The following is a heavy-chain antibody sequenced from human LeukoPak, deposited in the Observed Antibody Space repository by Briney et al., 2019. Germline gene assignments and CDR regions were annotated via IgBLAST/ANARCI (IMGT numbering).Heavy chain of an antibody. CDR1: GYTFTSYA. Sequence: ASVKVSCKASGYTFTSYAMHWVRQAPGQRLEWMGWINAGNGNTKYSQKFQGRVTITRDTSASTAYMELSSLRSEDTAVYYCARHLSIFGVVTSTSDAFDIWGRGTMVTVSS. CDR2: INAGNGNT. V-gene: IGHV1-3*01. D-gene: IGHD3-3*01. J-gene: IGHJ3*02. CDR3: ARHLSIFGVVTSTSDAFDI.